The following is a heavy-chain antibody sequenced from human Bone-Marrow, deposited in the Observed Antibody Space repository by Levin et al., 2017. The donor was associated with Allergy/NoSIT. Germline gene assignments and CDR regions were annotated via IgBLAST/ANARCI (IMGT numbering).Heavy chain of an antibody. Sequence: LSLTCAASGFTFRSYAMSWVRQAPGKGLEWVSAISGSGGSTYYADSVKGRFTISRDNSKNTLYLQMNSLRAEDTAVYYCAKELSGGDYLVTTQFDYWGQGTLVTVSS. J-gene: IGHJ4*02. CDR3: AKELSGGDYLVTTQFDY. CDR2: ISGSGGST. V-gene: IGHV3-23*01. D-gene: IGHD4-17*01. CDR1: GFTFRSYA.